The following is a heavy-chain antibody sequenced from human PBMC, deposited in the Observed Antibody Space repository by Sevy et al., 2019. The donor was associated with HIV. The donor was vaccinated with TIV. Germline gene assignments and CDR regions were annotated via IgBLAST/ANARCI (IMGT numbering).Heavy chain of an antibody. Sequence: ASVKVSCKGSGYTFTVYYMHWVRQAPGQGLEWMGWINPNSGGTNYAQKFQGRVTMTRDTSISTAYMELCRLRSDDTAVYYCARVEYYYGSGSPLPDYWGQGTLVTVSS. D-gene: IGHD3-10*01. V-gene: IGHV1-2*02. J-gene: IGHJ4*02. CDR3: ARVEYYYGSGSPLPDY. CDR1: GYTFTVYY. CDR2: INPNSGGT.